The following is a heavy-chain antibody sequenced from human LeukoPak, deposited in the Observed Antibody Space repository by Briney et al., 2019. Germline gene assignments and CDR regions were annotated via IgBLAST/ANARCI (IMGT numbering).Heavy chain of an antibody. V-gene: IGHV3-23*01. CDR1: GFTFSSYA. D-gene: IGHD3-22*01. CDR2: ISGSGGST. J-gene: IGHJ4*02. Sequence: GGSLRLSCAASGFTFSSYAMSWVRQAPGKGLEWVSAISGSGGSTYYADSVKGRFTISRDNSKNTLYLQMNSLRAEDTAVYYCGTTSKITVIVVAKPYYFDYWGQGTLVTVSS. CDR3: GTTSKITVIVVAKPYYFDY.